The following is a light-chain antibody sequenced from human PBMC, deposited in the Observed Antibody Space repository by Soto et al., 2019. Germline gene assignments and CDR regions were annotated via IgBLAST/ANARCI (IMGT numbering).Light chain of an antibody. V-gene: IGKV3-15*01. CDR2: GAS. CDR3: QQYNNRPPVT. CDR1: QSVSSN. J-gene: IGKJ4*01. Sequence: EIVMTQSPATLSVSPGERVTLSCRASQSVSSNLAWYQQKPGQAPRLLIHGASTRAAGIPDRFSGSGSGTDFTLTISSLQSEDFAVYYRQQYNNRPPVTFGGGTKVEIK.